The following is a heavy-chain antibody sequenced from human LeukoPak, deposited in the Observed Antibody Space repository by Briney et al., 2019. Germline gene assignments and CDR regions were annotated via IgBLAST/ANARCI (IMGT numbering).Heavy chain of an antibody. CDR2: IYYSGST. CDR1: GVSISSYY. D-gene: IGHD3-10*01. J-gene: IGHJ4*02. CDR3: ASRINYYASGSYQTLFDY. Sequence: PSETLCLTCTVSGVSISSYYWSWIRQPPGKGLEWVGYIYYSGSTNYNPSPKSGGTISVDTSKNHFSLKLSSVTAADTAVYYCASRINYYASGSYQTLFDYWGQGTLVTVSS. V-gene: IGHV4-59*08.